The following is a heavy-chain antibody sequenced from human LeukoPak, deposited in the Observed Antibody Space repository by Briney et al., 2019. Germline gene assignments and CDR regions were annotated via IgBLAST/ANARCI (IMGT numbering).Heavy chain of an antibody. D-gene: IGHD4-17*01. V-gene: IGHV1-8*01. CDR3: VRAGTTVTIGFAP. Sequence: ASVKVSCKASGYTFTNYDINWVRQATGQGLEWMGWMNPNSGNRVYAQKFQGRVTMTRDISITTAYMELSGLRSDDTAVYYCVRAGTTVTIGFAPWGQGTPVTVSS. J-gene: IGHJ5*02. CDR2: MNPNSGNR. CDR1: GYTFTNYD.